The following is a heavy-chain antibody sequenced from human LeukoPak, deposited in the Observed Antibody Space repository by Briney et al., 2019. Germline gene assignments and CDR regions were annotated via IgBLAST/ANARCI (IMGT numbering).Heavy chain of an antibody. Sequence: SETLSLTCTVSGYSISSSSYYWGWIRQPPGKGLEWIGSIYYSGSTYYNPSLKSRVTISVDTSKNQFSLKLSSVTAADTAVYYCARSTNWFDPWGQGTLVTVSS. CDR1: GYSISSSSYY. CDR3: ARSTNWFDP. V-gene: IGHV4-39*07. J-gene: IGHJ5*02. CDR2: IYYSGST.